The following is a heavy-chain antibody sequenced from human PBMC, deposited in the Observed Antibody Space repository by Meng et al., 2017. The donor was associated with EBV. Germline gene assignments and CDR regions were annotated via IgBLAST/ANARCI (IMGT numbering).Heavy chain of an antibody. CDR1: GGSVNNESYY. J-gene: IGHJ5*02. Sequence: QVQLQESGPGLVKPSEXVSLTCTVSGGSVNNESYYWGWIRQPPGKGLEYIGYNYYTGSTNYNSSLKSRVTISLDKSKNQFSLKLTSLTAADTAIYYCARGDYTNYPRWFDPWGQGTLVTVSS. V-gene: IGHV4-61*01. D-gene: IGHD4-11*01. CDR2: NYYTGST. CDR3: ARGDYTNYPRWFDP.